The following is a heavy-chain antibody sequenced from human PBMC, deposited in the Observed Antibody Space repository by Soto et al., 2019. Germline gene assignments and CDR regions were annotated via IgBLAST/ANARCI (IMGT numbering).Heavy chain of an antibody. CDR3: AKRLHSRFDY. J-gene: IGHJ4*02. CDR1: GFTFSSYG. CDR2: ISYDGSNK. V-gene: IGHV3-30*18. D-gene: IGHD4-4*01. Sequence: QVQLVESGGGGVQPGRSLRLSCAASGFTFSSYGMHWVRQAPGKGLEWVAVISYDGSNKYYADSVKGRFTISRDNSKNTLYLQMNSLRAEDTAVYYCAKRLHSRFDYWGQGTLVTVSS.